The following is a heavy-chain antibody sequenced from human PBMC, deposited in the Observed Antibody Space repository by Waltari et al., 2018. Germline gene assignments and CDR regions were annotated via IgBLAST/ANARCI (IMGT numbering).Heavy chain of an antibody. D-gene: IGHD4-17*01. V-gene: IGHV3-30-3*01. CDR3: ASDYGENSFDY. J-gene: IGHJ4*02. CDR2: ISYDGSNK. CDR1: GFTFSSYA. Sequence: QVQLVESGGGVVQPGRSLRLSCAASGFTFSSYAMHWVRQAPGKGLEWVAGISYDGSNKYYADSVKGRFTISRDNSKNTLYLQMNSLRAEDTAVYYCASDYGENSFDYWGQGTLVTVSS.